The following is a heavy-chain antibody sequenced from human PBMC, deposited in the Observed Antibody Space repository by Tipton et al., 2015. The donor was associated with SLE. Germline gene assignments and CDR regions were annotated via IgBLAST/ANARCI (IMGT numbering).Heavy chain of an antibody. D-gene: IGHD6-13*01. J-gene: IGHJ6*02. CDR1: GGSFSDYF. CDR3: ARDISGYSSSWFYYYSAMDV. Sequence: TLSLTCAVYGGSFSDYFWTWIRQSPGKGLEWIGDVNHSGSTDYHPSLKSRVTMSVDTSKNQFSLKLTSVTTADTAVYHCARDISGYSSSWFYYYSAMDVWGQVTTVTASS. CDR2: VNHSGST. V-gene: IGHV4-34*01.